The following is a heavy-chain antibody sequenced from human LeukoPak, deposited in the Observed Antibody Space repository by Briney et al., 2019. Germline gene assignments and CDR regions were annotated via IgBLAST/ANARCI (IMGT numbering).Heavy chain of an antibody. J-gene: IGHJ1*01. CDR1: GFTFSSYG. V-gene: IGHV3-33*01. CDR2: IWYDGSNK. CDR3: ARDHDSTGYQPFKH. Sequence: QPGGSLRLSCAASGFTFSSYGMHWVRQAPGKGLEWVAIIWYDGSNKYYADSVKGRFTISRDNSKNTLYLQMNSLRAEDTAMYYCARDHDSTGYQPFKHWGQGTLVTVSS. D-gene: IGHD3-22*01.